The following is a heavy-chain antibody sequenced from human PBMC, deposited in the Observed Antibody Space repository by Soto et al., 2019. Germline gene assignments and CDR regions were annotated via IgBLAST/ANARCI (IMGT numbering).Heavy chain of an antibody. V-gene: IGHV4-59*08. D-gene: IGHD3-10*01. CDR3: ARQFYGSGSRGAFDI. J-gene: IGHJ3*02. CDR1: GGSISSYY. CDR2: IYYSGST. Sequence: QVQLQESGPGLVKPSETLSLTCTVSGGSISSYYWSWIRQPPGKGLEWIGYIYYSGSTNYNPSLKSRVTISVDTSKNQFSLKLGSVTAADTAVYYCARQFYGSGSRGAFDIWGQGTMVTVSS.